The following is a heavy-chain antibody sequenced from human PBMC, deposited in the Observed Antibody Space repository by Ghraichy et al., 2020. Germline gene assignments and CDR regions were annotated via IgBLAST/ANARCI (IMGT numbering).Heavy chain of an antibody. CDR2: IKSDGRTT. CDR1: GFTLSSYW. J-gene: IGHJ6*02. D-gene: IGHD3-3*02. Sequence: GGSLRLSCAASGFTLSSYWMHWVRQAPGKGLVWVSHIKSDGRTTTYADSVKGRFTISRDNAKNTLYLQMNSLRAEDTAVYYCARDLAFGLAVWGQGTTVTVSS. CDR3: ARDLAFGLAV. V-gene: IGHV3-74*01.